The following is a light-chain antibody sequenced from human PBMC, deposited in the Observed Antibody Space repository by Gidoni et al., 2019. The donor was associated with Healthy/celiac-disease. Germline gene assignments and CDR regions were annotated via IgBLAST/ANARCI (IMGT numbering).Light chain of an antibody. CDR2: AAS. Sequence: DIQMTQSPSSLPASVGDRVTITCRASQRISSYLNWYQQKPGKAPKLLISAASSLQSGVPSRFSSSGSGTDFTLTISSLQPEDFATYYCQQSYSTPITFGQGTRLEIK. CDR1: QRISSY. V-gene: IGKV1-39*01. CDR3: QQSYSTPIT. J-gene: IGKJ5*01.